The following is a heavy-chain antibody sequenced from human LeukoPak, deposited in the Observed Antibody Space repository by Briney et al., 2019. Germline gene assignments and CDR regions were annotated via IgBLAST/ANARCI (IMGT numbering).Heavy chain of an antibody. V-gene: IGHV3-23*01. CDR3: AKIGGSIIF. D-gene: IGHD3-16*01. CDR2: MSGSGGST. CDR1: GFTFSSYA. J-gene: IGHJ4*02. Sequence: GESLRLSCAASGFTFSSYAMSWVRQAPGKGLEWVSSMSGSGGSTYYADSVKGRFTISRDNSKNTLYLQMNSLRAEDTAVYYCAKIGGSIIFWGQGTLVTVSS.